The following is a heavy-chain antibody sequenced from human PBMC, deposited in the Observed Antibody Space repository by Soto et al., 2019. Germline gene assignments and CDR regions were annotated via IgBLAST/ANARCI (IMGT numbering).Heavy chain of an antibody. D-gene: IGHD6-6*01. CDR1: GFTFSSYG. CDR3: ARGGYSSSPESSAFDI. J-gene: IGHJ3*02. V-gene: IGHV3-33*01. CDR2: IWYDGSNK. Sequence: QVQLVESGGGVVQPGRSLRLSCAASGFTFSSYGMHWVRQAPGKGLEWVAVIWYDGSNKYYADSVKGRFTISRDNSKNTLYLQMNSLRAEDTAVYYCARGGYSSSPESSAFDIWGQGTMVTVSS.